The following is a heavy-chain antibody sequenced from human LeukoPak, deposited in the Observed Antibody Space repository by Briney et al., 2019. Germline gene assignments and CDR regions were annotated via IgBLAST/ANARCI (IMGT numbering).Heavy chain of an antibody. CDR3: ARVPYCSGGSCFDY. Sequence: SETLSLTCTVSGNSISSGDNYWSWIRQPAGKGLEWIGRIYTSGSTNYNPSLKSRVTISGDTSKNQFSLRLSSVTAADTAVYYCARVPYCSGGSCFDYWGQGTLVTVSS. CDR1: GNSISSGDNY. V-gene: IGHV4-61*02. CDR2: IYTSGST. D-gene: IGHD2-15*01. J-gene: IGHJ4*02.